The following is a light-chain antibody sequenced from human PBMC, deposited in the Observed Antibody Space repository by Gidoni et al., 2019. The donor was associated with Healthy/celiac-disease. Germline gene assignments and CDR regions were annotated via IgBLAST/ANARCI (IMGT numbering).Light chain of an antibody. Sequence: EIVLTQSPGTLSLSPGERATLSCRASQSVSSSYLAWYQQKPGQAPRLLIYGASSRATGIPDRFSGSGSGTDFTLTIIRLEPEDFAVYYCQQYGSSPWTFGQXTKVEIK. J-gene: IGKJ1*01. CDR1: QSVSSSY. CDR2: GAS. V-gene: IGKV3-20*01. CDR3: QQYGSSPWT.